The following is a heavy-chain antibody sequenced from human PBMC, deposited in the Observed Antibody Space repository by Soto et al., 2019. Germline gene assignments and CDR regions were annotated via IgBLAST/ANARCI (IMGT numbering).Heavy chain of an antibody. J-gene: IGHJ4*02. CDR3: AKATAYYDSSGYYLEPFDY. Sequence: AGGSLRPSCATSGFTFSSYCMSWVRPAPGKGLEWVSAISGSGGSTYYADSVKGRFTISRDNSKNTLYLQMNSLRAEDTAVYYCAKATAYYDSSGYYLEPFDYWGQGTLVTVSS. CDR1: GFTFSSYC. CDR2: ISGSGGST. D-gene: IGHD3-22*01. V-gene: IGHV3-23*01.